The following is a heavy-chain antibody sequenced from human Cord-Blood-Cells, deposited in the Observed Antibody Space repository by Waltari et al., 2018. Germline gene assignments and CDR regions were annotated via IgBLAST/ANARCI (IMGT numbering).Heavy chain of an antibody. Sequence: QVQLQESGPGLVKPSETLSLTCAVSGYSISSGCSWGCIRQPPGKGLEWIGSIYHSGSTYYNPSLKSRVTISVDTSKNQFSLKLSSVTAADTAVYYCARVPLLTGASDYWGQGTLVTVSS. CDR2: IYHSGST. CDR1: GYSISSGCS. V-gene: IGHV4-38-2*01. CDR3: ARVPLLTGASDY. J-gene: IGHJ4*02. D-gene: IGHD1-20*01.